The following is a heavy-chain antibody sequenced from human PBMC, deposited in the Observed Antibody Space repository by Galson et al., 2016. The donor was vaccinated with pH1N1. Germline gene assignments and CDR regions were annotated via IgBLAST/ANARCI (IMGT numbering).Heavy chain of an antibody. V-gene: IGHV3-20*04. CDR2: VIWNGGSP. Sequence: LRLSCAASGFTFNEYGMNWVRQAPGKGLEWVSGVIWNGGSPGYADSVKGRFTISRDNTKKSLYLQLNSLRAEDTAVYYCVRKNYGDAFDIWGRGTMVTVSS. CDR1: GFTFNEYG. J-gene: IGHJ3*02. D-gene: IGHD3-10*01. CDR3: VRKNYGDAFDI.